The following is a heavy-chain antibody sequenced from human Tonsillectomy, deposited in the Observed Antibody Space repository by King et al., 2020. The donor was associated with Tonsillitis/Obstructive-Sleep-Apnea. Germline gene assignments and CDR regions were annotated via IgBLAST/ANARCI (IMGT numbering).Heavy chain of an antibody. J-gene: IGHJ5*02. Sequence: QLQESGPGLVKSSETLSLTCTVSGGSISSSSHYWAWIRQPPGKGLEWIGSLFYSGRTYYNPSLKSRVAISVDTSKNQFSLRMSPVTAADTAVYYCASGACRSSGCGNWSEPGGQGTVVTVSS. CDR2: LFYSGRT. V-gene: IGHV4-39*01. CDR1: GGSISSSSHY. D-gene: IGHD2-2*01. CDR3: ASGACRSSGCGNWSEP.